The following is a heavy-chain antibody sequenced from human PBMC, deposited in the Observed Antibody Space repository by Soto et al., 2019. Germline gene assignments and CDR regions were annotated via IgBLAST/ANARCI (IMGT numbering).Heavy chain of an antibody. CDR2: IKSKADGGTT. CDR3: SSRKDYYDSSGHDY. J-gene: IGHJ4*02. Sequence: EVQLVESGGGLAKPGGSLRLSCAASGFSFSNAWMSWVRQAPGKGLEWVGHIKSKADGGTTHYIAPVRGRFTISRDDSKDTLYLQMDSLKTEDTAIYYCSSRKDYYDSSGHDYWGQGARVAVSS. V-gene: IGHV3-15*06. D-gene: IGHD3-22*01. CDR1: GFSFSNAW.